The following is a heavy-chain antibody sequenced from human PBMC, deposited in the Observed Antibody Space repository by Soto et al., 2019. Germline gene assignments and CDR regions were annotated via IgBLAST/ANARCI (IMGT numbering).Heavy chain of an antibody. V-gene: IGHV3-74*03. CDR3: VRVAPERYDSLDP. D-gene: IGHD1-1*01. J-gene: IGHJ5*02. CDR1: QFTFSRYW. Sequence: EVQLVESGGGLVQPGGSLRLSCAASQFTFSRYWMHWVRHAPGKGLMWVERINSDGSRTTYADSVKGRFTISRDNANNTLLLQMNTRRPEDSTLYYSVRVAPERYDSLDPWCQGTLVTVSS. CDR2: INSDGSRT.